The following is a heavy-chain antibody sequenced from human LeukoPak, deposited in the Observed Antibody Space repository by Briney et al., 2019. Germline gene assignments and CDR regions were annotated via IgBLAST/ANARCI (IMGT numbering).Heavy chain of an antibody. CDR2: INHSGCT. Sequence: PSETLSLTCAVYGGSFSGYYWSWIRQPPGKGLEWIGEINHSGCTNYNPSLKSRVTISVDTSKNQFSLKLTSVTAADTAVYFCARGEDFERYYLAYWGQGTLVTVSS. D-gene: IGHD3-9*01. V-gene: IGHV4-34*01. CDR1: GGSFSGYY. CDR3: ARGEDFERYYLAY. J-gene: IGHJ4*02.